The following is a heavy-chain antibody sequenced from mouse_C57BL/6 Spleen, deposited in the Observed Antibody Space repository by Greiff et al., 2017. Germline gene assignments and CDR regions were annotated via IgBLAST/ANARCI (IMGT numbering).Heavy chain of an antibody. V-gene: IGHV1-80*01. CDR2: IYPGDGDT. CDR3: ARGEYYDYALDY. J-gene: IGHJ2*01. D-gene: IGHD2-4*01. Sequence: VQLQQSGASVKISCKASGYAFSSYWMNWVKQRPGKGLEWIGQIYPGDGDTNYNGKFKGKATLTADKSSSTAYMQLSSLTSEDSAVYFCARGEYYDYALDYWGQGTTLTVSS. CDR1: GYAFSSYW.